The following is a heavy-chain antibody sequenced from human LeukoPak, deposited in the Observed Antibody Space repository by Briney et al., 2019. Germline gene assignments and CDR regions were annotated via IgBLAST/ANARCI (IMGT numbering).Heavy chain of an antibody. J-gene: IGHJ5*02. Sequence: SETLSLTCTVSGGSISSCGYYWSWIRQHPGKGLEWTGYIYYSGSTYYNPSLKSRVTISVDTSKNQFSLKLSSVTAADTAVYYCARAVTRAAAGTLVGWFDPWGQGTLVTVSS. CDR1: GGSISSCGYY. CDR3: ARAVTRAAAGTLVGWFDP. V-gene: IGHV4-31*03. CDR2: IYYSGST. D-gene: IGHD6-13*01.